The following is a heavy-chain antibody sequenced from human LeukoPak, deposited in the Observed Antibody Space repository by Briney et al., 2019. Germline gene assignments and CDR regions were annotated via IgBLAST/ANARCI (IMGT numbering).Heavy chain of an antibody. CDR3: ARGGQGDGYSADEAFDI. V-gene: IGHV6-1*01. Sequence: SQTLSLTCAISGDSVSTKSAAWNWIGQSPSRGLEWLGRTYYRSKWYNDYVVSVKSRINISPDTSKNQFSLQLNSVTPEDTAVYFCARGGQGDGYSADEAFDIWGQGTMVTVS. D-gene: IGHD5-18*01. CDR1: GDSVSTKSAA. CDR2: TYYRSKWYN. J-gene: IGHJ3*02.